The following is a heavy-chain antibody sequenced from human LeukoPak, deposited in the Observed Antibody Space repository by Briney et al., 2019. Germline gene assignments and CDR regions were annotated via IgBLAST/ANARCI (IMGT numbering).Heavy chain of an antibody. D-gene: IGHD2-15*01. Sequence: ASVKVSCKASGYTFTSYDINWVRQATGQGLEWMGWMNPNSGNTGYAQKFQGRVTMTRNTSISTAYMELSSLRSEDTAVYYCARGHRYCSGGSCYGLPFGYYFDYWGQGTLVTVSS. CDR3: ARGHRYCSGGSCYGLPFGYYFDY. J-gene: IGHJ4*02. CDR1: GYTFTSYD. V-gene: IGHV1-8*01. CDR2: MNPNSGNT.